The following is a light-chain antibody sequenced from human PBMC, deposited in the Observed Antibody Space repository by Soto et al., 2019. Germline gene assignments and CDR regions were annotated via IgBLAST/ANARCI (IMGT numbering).Light chain of an antibody. CDR3: QQYFTAPWT. CDR2: WAS. V-gene: IGKV4-1*01. J-gene: IGKJ1*01. Sequence: DIVMTQSPDSLAESLGERATLNCKSSQSVFYSPNNKNYLAWYQQKPGQPPQLLIYWASTRESGVPDRFSGSGSGTDFTLTISSLQAEAVEVYYCQQYFTAPWTFGQGTKVDIK. CDR1: QSVFYSPNNKNY.